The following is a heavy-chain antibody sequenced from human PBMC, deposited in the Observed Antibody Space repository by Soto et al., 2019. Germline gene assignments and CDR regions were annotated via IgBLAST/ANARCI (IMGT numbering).Heavy chain of an antibody. V-gene: IGHV3-30*18. CDR3: AKGQAGATVGC. J-gene: IGHJ4*02. CDR1: GFNFTRNG. D-gene: IGHD1-26*01. Sequence: QVHLVESGGGVVQPGKSLTLSCVVSGFNFTRNGMHWVRQAPGKGLEWVAAITSGGGSQYYADSVKGRFTISRDNSRNTLFLQVNSLGPEDTAVYYCAKGQAGATVGCWGQGTLVTVSS. CDR2: ITSGGGSQ.